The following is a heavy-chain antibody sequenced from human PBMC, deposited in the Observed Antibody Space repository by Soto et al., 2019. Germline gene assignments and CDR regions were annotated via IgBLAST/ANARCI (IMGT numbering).Heavy chain of an antibody. V-gene: IGHV3-30-3*01. J-gene: IGHJ1*01. CDR1: GFTFSSYA. CDR3: XXXXXXXXXXSYRWRYFQH. Sequence: QVQLVESGGGVVQPGRSLRLSCAASGFTFSSYAMHWVRQAPGKGLEWVAVISYDGSNKYYADSVKGRFTISRDNSKNTLXLXXXXXXXXXXXXXXXXXXXXXXXXXSYRWRYFQHWGQGTLVTVSS. CDR2: ISYDGSNK. D-gene: IGHD3-16*02.